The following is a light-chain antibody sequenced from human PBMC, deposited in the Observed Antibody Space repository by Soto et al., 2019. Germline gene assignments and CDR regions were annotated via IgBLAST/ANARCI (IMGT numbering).Light chain of an antibody. V-gene: IGKV4-1*01. J-gene: IGKJ1*01. CDR1: ESVFYSFTNRNY. Sequence: DLVMTQSPDSLAVSLGERATINCKSSESVFYSFTNRNYLAWYQLKPGQPPKLLISCASTRESGVPDRFSGSGSGTDFTLTISSLQAEDVAGYCCQQYHTTPLTFGQGTKVEV. CDR2: CAS. CDR3: QQYHTTPLT.